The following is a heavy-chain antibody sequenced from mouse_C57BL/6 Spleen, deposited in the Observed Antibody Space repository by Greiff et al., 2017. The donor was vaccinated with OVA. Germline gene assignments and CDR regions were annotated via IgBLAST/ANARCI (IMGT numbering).Heavy chain of an antibody. V-gene: IGHV1-15*01. J-gene: IGHJ1*03. D-gene: IGHD1-1*01. CDR2: IDPETGGT. Sequence: VQLQQSGAELVRPGASVTLSCKASGYTFTDYEMHWVKQTPVHGLEWIGAIDPETGGTAYNQKFKGKAILTADKSSSTAYMELRSLTSEDSAVYYCTLTTVVAHWYFDVWGTGTTVTVSS. CDR3: TLTTVVAHWYFDV. CDR1: GYTFTDYE.